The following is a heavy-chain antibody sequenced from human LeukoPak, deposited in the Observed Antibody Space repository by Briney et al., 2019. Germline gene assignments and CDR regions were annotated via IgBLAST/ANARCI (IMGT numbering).Heavy chain of an antibody. D-gene: IGHD3-22*01. Sequence: ASVKVSCKASGYTFTGYYMHWVRQAPGQGLEWMGWINPNSGGTNYAQKFQGRVTMTRDTSISTAYMELSRLRSDDTAVYYCARGNRITKIVVVITSADYWGQGTLVTVSS. J-gene: IGHJ4*02. CDR1: GYTFTGYY. CDR3: ARGNRITKIVVVITSADY. CDR2: INPNSGGT. V-gene: IGHV1-2*02.